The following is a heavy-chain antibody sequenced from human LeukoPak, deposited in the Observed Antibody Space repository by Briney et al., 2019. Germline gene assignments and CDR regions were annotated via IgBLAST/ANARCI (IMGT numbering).Heavy chain of an antibody. Sequence: GGSLRLSCAASGFTFSNAWMSWVRRAPGKGLEWVGRIKARSNGGTADYSPPVKGRFSISRDESKNTLYLQMNSLRSDDTAVYYCATEGFTYGYHGIDNWGQGTIVTVSS. D-gene: IGHD5-18*01. J-gene: IGHJ3*02. CDR2: IKARSNGGTA. CDR3: ATEGFTYGYHGIDN. CDR1: GFTFSNAW. V-gene: IGHV3-15*01.